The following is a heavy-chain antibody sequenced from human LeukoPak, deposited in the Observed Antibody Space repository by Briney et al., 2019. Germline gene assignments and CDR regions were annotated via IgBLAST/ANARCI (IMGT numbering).Heavy chain of an antibody. CDR3: ATVPSAWYFDL. CDR1: GYTFTSYA. V-gene: IGHV7-4-1*02. CDR2: INTNTGNP. Sequence: ASVKVSCKASGYTFTSYAMNWVRQAPGQGLEWMGWINTNTGNPTYAQGFTGRFVFSLDTSVSTAYLQINSLKAEDTAMYYCATVPSAWYFDLWGRGTLVTVSS. J-gene: IGHJ2*01.